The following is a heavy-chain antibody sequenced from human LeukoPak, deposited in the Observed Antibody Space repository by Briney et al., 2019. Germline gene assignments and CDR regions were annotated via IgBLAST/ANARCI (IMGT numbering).Heavy chain of an antibody. CDR3: AKDYGSSSKPVYYFDY. Sequence: GGSLRLSCAASGFTCSSYAMSWVRQAPGKGLEWVSAISGSGGSTYYADSVKGRFTISRDNSKNTLYLQMNSLRAEDTAVYYCAKDYGSSSKPVYYFDYWGQGTLVTVSS. CDR1: GFTCSSYA. D-gene: IGHD6-13*01. J-gene: IGHJ4*02. CDR2: ISGSGGST. V-gene: IGHV3-23*01.